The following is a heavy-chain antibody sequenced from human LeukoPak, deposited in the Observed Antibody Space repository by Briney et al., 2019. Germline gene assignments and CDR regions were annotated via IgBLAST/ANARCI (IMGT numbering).Heavy chain of an antibody. V-gene: IGHV3-23*01. CDR1: GFTLSSYA. CDR3: VALTWNEYYRS. J-gene: IGHJ4*02. CDR2: ISVSGNT. D-gene: IGHD2/OR15-2a*01. Sequence: GGSLRLSCAASGFTLSSYAMSWVRQGPGKGLEWVSAISVSGNTYHADSVKGRFTISRDSYKNTLYLQMNSLRAEDTAVYYCVALTWNEYYRSWGQGTLVTVSS.